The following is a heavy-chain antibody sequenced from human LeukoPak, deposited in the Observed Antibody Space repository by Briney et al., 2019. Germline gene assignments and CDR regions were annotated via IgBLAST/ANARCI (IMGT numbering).Heavy chain of an antibody. CDR1: GGSMNSYY. D-gene: IGHD3-16*01. Sequence: SGTLSLTCTVSGGSMNSYYWSWIRQPPGKGLEWIGYIYYSGTTNYNPSLKSRVTISVDTSRNQFSLRLTSVTAADTAVYYCARLWGGDYFDNWGQGALVTVSS. CDR3: ARLWGGDYFDN. CDR2: IYYSGTT. J-gene: IGHJ4*02. V-gene: IGHV4-59*08.